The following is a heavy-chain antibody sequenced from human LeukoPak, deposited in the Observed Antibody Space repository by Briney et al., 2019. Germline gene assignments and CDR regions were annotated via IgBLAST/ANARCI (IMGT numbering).Heavy chain of an antibody. CDR3: ARDGADIVVVPAAKPYYYYYYYMDV. CDR1: GYSIRNGYQ. J-gene: IGHJ6*03. Sequence: TSETLSLTCSVSGYSIRNGYQWGWIRQTPGKGLEWMGSINYSGSTYDNPSLRSRVTMSVDTSKNQFSLKLSSVTAADTAVYYCARDGADIVVVPAAKPYYYYYYYMDVWGKGTTVTISS. CDR2: INYSGST. V-gene: IGHV4-38-2*02. D-gene: IGHD2-2*02.